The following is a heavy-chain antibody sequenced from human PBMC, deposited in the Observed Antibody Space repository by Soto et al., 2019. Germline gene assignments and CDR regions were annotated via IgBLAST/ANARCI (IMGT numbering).Heavy chain of an antibody. CDR2: IYHSGST. V-gene: IGHV4-30-2*01. J-gene: IGHJ5*02. CDR1: GGSISSGGYS. D-gene: IGHD2-15*01. Sequence: ASETLSLTCAVSGGSISSGGYSWSWIRQPPGKGLEWIGYIYHSGSTYYNPSLKSRVTISVDRSKNQFSLKLSSVTAADTAVYYCAREAKRSGGRPSNWFDPWAQGTLVTVSS. CDR3: AREAKRSGGRPSNWFDP.